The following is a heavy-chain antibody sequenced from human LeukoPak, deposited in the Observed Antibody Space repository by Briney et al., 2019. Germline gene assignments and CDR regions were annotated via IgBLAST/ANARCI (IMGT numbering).Heavy chain of an antibody. CDR3: ARQVSTHLAVAGTAVDY. J-gene: IGHJ4*02. Sequence: SETLSLTCTVSGGSISSYYWSWIRQPPGKGLEWIGYIYYSGSTNYNPSLKSRVTISVDTSKNQFSLKLSSVTAADTAVYYCARQVSTHLAVAGTAVDYWGQGTLVTVSS. D-gene: IGHD6-19*01. CDR2: IYYSGST. V-gene: IGHV4-59*08. CDR1: GGSISSYY.